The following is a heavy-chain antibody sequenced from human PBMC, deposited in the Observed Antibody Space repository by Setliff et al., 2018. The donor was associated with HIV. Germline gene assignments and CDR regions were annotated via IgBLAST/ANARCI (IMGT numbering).Heavy chain of an antibody. CDR1: GVSISSGGYY. Sequence: SETLSLTCSVSGVSISSGGYYWSWVRQHPGKGLEWIGYIYYGGSAYYNPSLQSRLTISVDPSENHFSLRLTSVTAADTAIYYCATSDRDSGPVDYFFDVWGRGTLVTVSS. CDR2: IYYGGSA. D-gene: IGHD4-17*01. CDR3: ATSDRDSGPVDYFFDV. V-gene: IGHV4-31*03. J-gene: IGHJ2*01.